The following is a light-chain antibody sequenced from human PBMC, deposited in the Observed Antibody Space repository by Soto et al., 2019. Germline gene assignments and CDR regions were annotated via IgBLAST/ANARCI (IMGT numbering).Light chain of an antibody. CDR2: DAS. CDR3: QHYNSYSWT. Sequence: DIQMTQSPSTLSATVGDRVTITCRASQSINNWLAWYQQKPGEAPKFLIYDASSLQSGVPSRFSGSGSGSEFTLTISSLQPDDFATYYCQHYNSYSWTFGQGTKVDIK. CDR1: QSINNW. V-gene: IGKV1-5*01. J-gene: IGKJ1*01.